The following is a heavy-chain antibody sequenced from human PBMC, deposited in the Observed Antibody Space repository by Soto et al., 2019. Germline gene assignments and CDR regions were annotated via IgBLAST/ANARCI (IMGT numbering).Heavy chain of an antibody. Sequence: QVQLVQSGAEVKKPGSSVKDSCKASGGTFSSYTISWVRQSPGQGIEWMGRIIPIPGIANYAQKFQGRVTITADKSTSTAYMELSSLRSEDTAVYYCASGTVSTGVHCYYWGQGTLVTVFS. CDR2: IIPIPGIA. CDR1: GGTFSSYT. J-gene: IGHJ4*02. D-gene: IGHD4-17*01. V-gene: IGHV1-69*02. CDR3: ASGTVSTGVHCYY.